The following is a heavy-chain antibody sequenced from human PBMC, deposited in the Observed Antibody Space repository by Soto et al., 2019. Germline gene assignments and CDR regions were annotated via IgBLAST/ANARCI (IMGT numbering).Heavy chain of an antibody. CDR2: ITGYGDST. CDR1: GFSFRNYA. J-gene: IGHJ5*02. CDR3: ARDPLFYSSTWYPNWFGP. D-gene: IGHD6-13*01. Sequence: EVQLLESGGGVEQPGGSLRLSCAASGFSFRNYAMSWVRQAPGRGLEWVSGITGYGDSTYYADSVKGRFTITRDNAQNTLYLQMNSLGAADTAVYYWARDPLFYSSTWYPNWFGPWGQGTLVTVSS. V-gene: IGHV3-23*01.